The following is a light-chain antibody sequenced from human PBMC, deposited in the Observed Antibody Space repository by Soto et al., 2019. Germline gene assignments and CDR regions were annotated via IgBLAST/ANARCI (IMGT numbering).Light chain of an antibody. CDR3: QQYDTALWT. Sequence: EIVLTQSPGTLSLSPGERATLSCRASQSLSSTYLAWYQQKPGQAPRLLIYAASSRATGIPDRFSGSGSGTDFTLTISKLEPEDFAVYYCQQYDTALWTFGHGTKVDIK. V-gene: IGKV3-20*01. J-gene: IGKJ1*01. CDR2: AAS. CDR1: QSLSSTY.